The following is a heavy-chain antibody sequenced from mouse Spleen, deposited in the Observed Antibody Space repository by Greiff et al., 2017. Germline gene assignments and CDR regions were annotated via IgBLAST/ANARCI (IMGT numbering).Heavy chain of an antibody. Sequence: VKLMESGPGLVQPSQSLSITCTVSGFSLTSYGVHWVRQSPGKGLEWLGVIWSGGSTDYNAAFISRLSISKDNSKSQVFFKMNSLQADDTAIYYCARNAGYSNYVEAMDYWGQGTSVTVSS. J-gene: IGHJ4*01. CDR1: GFSLTSYG. D-gene: IGHD2-5*01. CDR3: ARNAGYSNYVEAMDY. CDR2: IWSGGST. V-gene: IGHV2-2*01.